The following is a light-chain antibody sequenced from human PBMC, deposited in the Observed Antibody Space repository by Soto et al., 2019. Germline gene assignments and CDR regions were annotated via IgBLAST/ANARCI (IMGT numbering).Light chain of an antibody. J-gene: IGLJ1*01. CDR1: SSDVGGYNY. Sequence: QSALTQPASVSGSPGQSITISCTGTSSDVGGYNYVSWYQQHPGKVPKLMIYDVSNRPSGVSNRFSGSKSGNTASLTISGLQAEDEADYYCSLYTSSSLYVFGTGTKLTVL. CDR2: DVS. V-gene: IGLV2-14*01. CDR3: SLYTSSSLYV.